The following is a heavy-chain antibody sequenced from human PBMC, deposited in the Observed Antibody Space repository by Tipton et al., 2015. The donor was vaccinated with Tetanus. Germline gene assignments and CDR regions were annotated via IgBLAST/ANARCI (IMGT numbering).Heavy chain of an antibody. Sequence: TLSLTCTVSGGSISSYYWSWIRQPPGKGLEWIGYIYYSGSTNYNPSLKSRVTISVDTSKNQFSLQLNSVTPEDTAVYYCAREVVVVLDYWGQGTLVTVSS. D-gene: IGHD3-22*01. CDR3: AREVVVVLDY. V-gene: IGHV4-59*12. CDR2: IYYSGST. J-gene: IGHJ4*02. CDR1: GGSISSYY.